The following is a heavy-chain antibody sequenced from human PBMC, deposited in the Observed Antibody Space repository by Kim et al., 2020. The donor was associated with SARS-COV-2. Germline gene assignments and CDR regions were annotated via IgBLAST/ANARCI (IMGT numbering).Heavy chain of an antibody. CDR3: ARDGAAGIDY. V-gene: IGHV1-46*01. CDR1: GYTFTSHY. Sequence: ASVKVSCKPSGYTFTSHYIHWVRQAPGQGLEWIGKIDPSDGSTNFAQKFQGRVTVARDTSTDTLYMDLNSLTSVDTAVYYCARDGAAGIDYWGQGTLVIV. J-gene: IGHJ4*02. CDR2: IDPSDGST. D-gene: IGHD3-10*01.